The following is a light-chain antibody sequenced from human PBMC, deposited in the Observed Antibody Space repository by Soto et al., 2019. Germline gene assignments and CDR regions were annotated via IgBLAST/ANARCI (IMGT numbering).Light chain of an antibody. Sequence: QSVLTQPASVSGAPGQSITISCTGTSDTYVSWYQQHPGKVPKLMIYGVTNRPSGVSDRFSGSKSGNPASLTISGLQTEDEADYYCSSYTNSRTLLFGAGTKVTVL. CDR3: SSYTNSRTLL. CDR2: GVT. CDR1: SDTY. J-gene: IGLJ1*01. V-gene: IGLV2-14*01.